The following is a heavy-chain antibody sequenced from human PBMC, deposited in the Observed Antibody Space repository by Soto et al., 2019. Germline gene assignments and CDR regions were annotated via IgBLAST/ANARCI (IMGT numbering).Heavy chain of an antibody. Sequence: PGGSLRLSCAASGFTFSSYSMNWVRQAPGKGLEWVSSISSSSSYIYYADSVKGRFTISRDNAKNSLYLQMNSLRAEDTAVYYCARDGPDKRRLGAFDIWGQGTMVTVS. J-gene: IGHJ3*02. V-gene: IGHV3-21*01. CDR3: ARDGPDKRRLGAFDI. CDR2: ISSSSSYI. CDR1: GFTFSSYS. D-gene: IGHD3-22*01.